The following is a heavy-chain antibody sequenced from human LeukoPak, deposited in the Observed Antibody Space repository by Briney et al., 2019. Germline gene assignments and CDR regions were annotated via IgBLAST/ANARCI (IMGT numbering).Heavy chain of an antibody. CDR1: GFTFTSYG. J-gene: IGHJ4*02. Sequence: GGSLRLSCAASGFTFTSYGISWVRQAPGQGLEWMGWISAYNGNTNYAQKLQGRVTMTTDTSTSTAYMELRSLRSDDTAVYYCARDPAEELCDYWGQGTLVTVSS. CDR2: ISAYNGNT. D-gene: IGHD3-16*01. V-gene: IGHV1-18*01. CDR3: ARDPAEELCDY.